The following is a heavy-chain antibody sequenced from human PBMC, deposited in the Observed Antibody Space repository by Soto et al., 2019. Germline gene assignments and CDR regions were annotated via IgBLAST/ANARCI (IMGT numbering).Heavy chain of an antibody. D-gene: IGHD7-27*01. J-gene: IGHJ4*02. CDR3: ARGPSGDKVDY. CDR1: GGSISNVNDC. Sequence: QVQLQESGPGLVKPSQTLSLTCIVSGGSISNVNDCWSWIRQRPDKGLEWIGQISSGGSIYNNPSLTSRVTILVDTSKNQFSLQLSSVSAADTAVYYCARGPSGDKVDYWGQGTMVTVSS. V-gene: IGHV4-30-4*01. CDR2: ISSGGSI.